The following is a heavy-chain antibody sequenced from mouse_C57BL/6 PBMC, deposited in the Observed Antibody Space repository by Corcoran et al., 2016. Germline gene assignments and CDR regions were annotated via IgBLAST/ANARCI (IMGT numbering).Heavy chain of an antibody. D-gene: IGHD2-4*01. CDR1: GYTFTSYG. CDR2: IYPRSGNT. Sequence: QVQLQPSGAELARPGASVKLSCKASGYTFTSYGISWVKQRTGQGLEWIGEIYPRSGNTYYNEKFKGKATLTADKSSSTAYMELRSLTSEDSAVYFCARLIYYEAWFAYWGQGTLVTVSA. CDR3: ARLIYYEAWFAY. J-gene: IGHJ3*01. V-gene: IGHV1-81*01.